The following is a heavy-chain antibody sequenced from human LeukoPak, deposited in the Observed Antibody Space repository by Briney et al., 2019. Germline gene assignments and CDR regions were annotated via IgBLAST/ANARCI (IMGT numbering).Heavy chain of an antibody. Sequence: SVKVSCKASGGTFSGYAISWVRQAPGQGLEWMGGIIPIFGTANYAQKFQGRVTITTDESTSTAYMELSSLRSEDTAVYYCARDRGIASGIAAAGTALGYYYYYMDVWGKGTTVTVSS. V-gene: IGHV1-69*05. CDR2: IIPIFGTA. CDR3: ARDRGIASGIAAAGTALGYYYYYMDV. J-gene: IGHJ6*03. CDR1: GGTFSGYA. D-gene: IGHD6-13*01.